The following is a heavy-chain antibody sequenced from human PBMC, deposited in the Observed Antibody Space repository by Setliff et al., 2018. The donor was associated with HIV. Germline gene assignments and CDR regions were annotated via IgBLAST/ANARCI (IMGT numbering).Heavy chain of an antibody. CDR3: GRAPPYCSGGSGADY. D-gene: IGHD2-15*01. V-gene: IGHV3-48*02. CDR2: IHSSSSRI. CDR1: GFTFSDYS. J-gene: IGHJ4*02. Sequence: GGSLRLSCAASGFTFSDYSINWFRQTPGKGLEWVSFIHSSSSRIYYADSVKGRFTVSRDNAKNSLYLQMNNLRDEDTAVYYCGRAPPYCSGGSGADYWGQGTLVTVSS.